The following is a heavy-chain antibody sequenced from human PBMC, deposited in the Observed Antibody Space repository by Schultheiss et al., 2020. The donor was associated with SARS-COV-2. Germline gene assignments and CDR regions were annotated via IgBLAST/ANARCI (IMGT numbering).Heavy chain of an antibody. J-gene: IGHJ3*02. CDR1: GFTFSSYS. Sequence: GGSLRLSCAASGFTFSSYSMNWVRQAPGKGLEWVSSISSSSSYIYYADSVKGRFTISRDNAKNSLYLQMNSLRAEDTAVYYCARGSMVRGALDAFDIWGQGTMVTVSS. V-gene: IGHV3-21*01. CDR2: ISSSSSYI. D-gene: IGHD3-10*01. CDR3: ARGSMVRGALDAFDI.